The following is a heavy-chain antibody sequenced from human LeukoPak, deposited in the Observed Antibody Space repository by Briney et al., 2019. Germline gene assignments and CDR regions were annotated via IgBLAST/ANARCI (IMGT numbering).Heavy chain of an antibody. J-gene: IGHJ4*02. CDR1: GYTFTGYY. D-gene: IGHD5-12*01. CDR3: ARVGGYSGYDPRGYFDY. V-gene: IGHV1-2*02. CDR2: INFNSGGT. Sequence: ASVKVSCKASGYTFTGYYIHWVRQAPGQGLEWMGWINFNSGGTNYAQKFQGRVTMTRDTSSRTEYMELSSLRSDDTAVYYCARVGGYSGYDPRGYFDYWGQGTLVTVSS.